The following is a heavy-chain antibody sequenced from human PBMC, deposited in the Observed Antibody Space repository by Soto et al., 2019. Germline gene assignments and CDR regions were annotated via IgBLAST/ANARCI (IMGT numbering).Heavy chain of an antibody. CDR3: ARYIVVVPAAVYYGMDV. V-gene: IGHV3-11*06. Sequence: LRLSCAASGFTFSDYYMSWIRQAPGKGLEWVSYISSSSSYTNYADSVKGRFTISRDNAKNSLYLQMNSLRAEDTAVYYCARYIVVVPAAVYYGMDVWGQGTTVTVSS. CDR1: GFTFSDYY. CDR2: ISSSSSYT. D-gene: IGHD2-2*01. J-gene: IGHJ6*02.